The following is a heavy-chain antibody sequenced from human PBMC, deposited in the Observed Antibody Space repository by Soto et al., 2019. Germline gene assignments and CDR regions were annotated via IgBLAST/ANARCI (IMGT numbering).Heavy chain of an antibody. CDR2: IWYDGSNK. D-gene: IGHD3-22*01. V-gene: IGHV3-33*01. CDR3: ARAPGELYYDSPYYFDY. J-gene: IGHJ4*02. CDR1: GFTFSSYG. Sequence: PGGSLRLSCAASGFTFSSYGMHWVRQAPGKGLKWVAVIWYDGSNKYYADSVKGRFTISRDNSKNTLYLQMNSLRAEDTAVYYCARAPGELYYDSPYYFDYWGQGTLVTVSS.